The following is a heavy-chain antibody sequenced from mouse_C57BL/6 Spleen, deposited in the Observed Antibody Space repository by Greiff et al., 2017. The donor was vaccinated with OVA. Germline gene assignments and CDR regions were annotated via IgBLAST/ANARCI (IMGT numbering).Heavy chain of an antibody. J-gene: IGHJ4*01. Sequence: QVQLQQSGAELVKPGASVKISCKASGYAFSSYWMNWVKQRPGKGLEWIGQIYPGDGDTNYNGKFKGKATLTADKSSSTAYMQLSSLTSEDSAVYFCARSGYPPAMDYWGQGTSVTVSS. V-gene: IGHV1-80*01. CDR1: GYAFSSYW. CDR2: IYPGDGDT. D-gene: IGHD3-1*01. CDR3: ARSGYPPAMDY.